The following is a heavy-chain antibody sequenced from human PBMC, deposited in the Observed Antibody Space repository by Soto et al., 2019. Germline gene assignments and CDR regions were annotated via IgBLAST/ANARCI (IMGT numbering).Heavy chain of an antibody. D-gene: IGHD3-10*01. CDR1: GFTFSSYE. J-gene: IGHJ4*02. CDR3: AKDDIYVYVLGTYCSLYFYS. CDR2: ISSSGSTM. Sequence: PGCSLRLSGAAPGFTFSSYEMNWVRQAPGKGLEWDSYISSSGSTMYYTDSVKGRFTISRDNAKNSLYLQMNSLRAEDTAVYYCAKDDIYVYVLGTYCSLYFYSRALG. V-gene: IGHV3-48*03.